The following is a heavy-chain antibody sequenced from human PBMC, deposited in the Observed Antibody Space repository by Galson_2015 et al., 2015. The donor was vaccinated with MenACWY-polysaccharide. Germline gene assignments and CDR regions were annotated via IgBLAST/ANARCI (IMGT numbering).Heavy chain of an antibody. V-gene: IGHV3-74*01. Sequence: SLRLSCAASGFTFSNYWMHWVRHTPGKGLMWVSRMNSDGGSTAYGDSVKGRFAISRDNAKNTLYLQMNSLRVEDTAVYYCARHDWTGSTGRGQGTTGTGSS. CDR1: GFTFSNYW. J-gene: IGHJ6*02. D-gene: IGHD2-8*02. CDR2: MNSDGGST. CDR3: ARHDWTGSTG.